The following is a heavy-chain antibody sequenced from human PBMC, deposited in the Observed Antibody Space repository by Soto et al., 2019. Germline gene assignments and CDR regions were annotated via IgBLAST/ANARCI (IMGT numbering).Heavy chain of an antibody. J-gene: IGHJ4*02. CDR2: ITSSGSEV. D-gene: IGHD6-19*01. Sequence: VQLLESGGGLVQPGGSLRLSCAASGFTFSGSAMTWVRQAPGKWLEYVSSITSSGSEVFHAASVKGRFTMSRDTSTNMLYLQMNSLRAEDTAVYYCAKEGDASGWYWDSWGQGALVTVSS. V-gene: IGHV3-23*01. CDR3: AKEGDASGWYWDS. CDR1: GFTFSGSA.